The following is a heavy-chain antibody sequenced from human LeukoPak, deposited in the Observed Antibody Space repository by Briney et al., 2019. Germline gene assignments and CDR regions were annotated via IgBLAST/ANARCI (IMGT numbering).Heavy chain of an antibody. Sequence: GASVKVSCKASGYTFTGYYMHWARQAPGQGLEWMGRINPNNGGTNYAQKFQGRVTMTGDTSISTAYMELSSLRSDDTAVYYCTRESGSYHGNDYWGQGTLVTVSS. J-gene: IGHJ4*02. CDR1: GYTFTGYY. D-gene: IGHD1-26*01. CDR2: INPNNGGT. V-gene: IGHV1-2*06. CDR3: TRESGSYHGNDY.